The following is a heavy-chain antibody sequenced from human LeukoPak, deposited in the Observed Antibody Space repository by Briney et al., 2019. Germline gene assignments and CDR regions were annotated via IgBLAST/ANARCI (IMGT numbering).Heavy chain of an antibody. D-gene: IGHD5-12*01. V-gene: IGHV4-59*01. CDR3: ARGHGYSGYDPLDY. CDR1: GGSFSGYY. CDR2: IYYSGST. Sequence: SETLSLTCAVYGGSFSGYYWSWIRQPPGKGLEWIGYIYYSGSTNYNPSLKSRVTISVDTSKNQFSLKLSSVTAADTAVYYCARGHGYSGYDPLDYWGQGTLVTVSS. J-gene: IGHJ4*02.